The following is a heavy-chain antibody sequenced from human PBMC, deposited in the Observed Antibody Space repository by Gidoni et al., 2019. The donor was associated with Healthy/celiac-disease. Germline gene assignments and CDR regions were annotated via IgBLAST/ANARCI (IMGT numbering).Heavy chain of an antibody. CDR3: ARDRHYYDSSGYSAAHY. Sequence: QVQLVQSGAEVKKPGSSVKVSCKASGGTFSSYAISWVRQAPGQGLEWMGGIIPIFGTANYAQKFQGRVTITADESTSTAYMELSSLRSEDTAVYYCARDRHYYDSSGYSAAHYWGQGTLVTVSS. D-gene: IGHD3-22*01. CDR1: GGTFSSYA. CDR2: IIPIFGTA. J-gene: IGHJ4*02. V-gene: IGHV1-69*01.